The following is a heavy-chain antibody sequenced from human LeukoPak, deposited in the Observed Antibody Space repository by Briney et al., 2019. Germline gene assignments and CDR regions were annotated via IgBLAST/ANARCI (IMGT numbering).Heavy chain of an antibody. CDR2: ISSTSGYI. J-gene: IGHJ4*02. CDR1: GFTFSSYT. CDR3: VRGTAATTTFDY. Sequence: TGGSLRLSCAASGFTFSSYTMNWVRQAPGKGLEWVSSISSTSGYIYYADSVKGRFTISRDNAKNSLYLQMNSLRAEDTAVYYCVRGTAATTTFDYWGQGTLITVSS. D-gene: IGHD2-15*01. V-gene: IGHV3-21*01.